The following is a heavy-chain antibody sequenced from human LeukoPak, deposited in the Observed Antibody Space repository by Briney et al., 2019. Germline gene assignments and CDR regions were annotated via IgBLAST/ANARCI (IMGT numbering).Heavy chain of an antibody. Sequence: SETLSLTCTVSGGSLSSYYWSWIRQSPGKGLDWIGEINHSGSTKYNPSLKSRVTISVDTSKNQISLKLSSVTAADTAVYYCASGYDPTAGFDPWGQGTLVTVSS. CDR1: GGSLSSYY. CDR2: INHSGST. J-gene: IGHJ5*02. V-gene: IGHV4-34*01. CDR3: ASGYDPTAGFDP. D-gene: IGHD3-3*01.